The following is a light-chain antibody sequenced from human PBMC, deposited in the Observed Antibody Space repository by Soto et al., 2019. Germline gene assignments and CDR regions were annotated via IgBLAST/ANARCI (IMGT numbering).Light chain of an antibody. J-gene: IGLJ1*01. V-gene: IGLV2-11*01. Sequence: QSFLTQPRSVSGSPGQSVTISCTGTSSDVGGYNYVSWYQQHPGKAPKLMIYDVSKRPSGVPDRFSGSKSGNTASLTISGLQAEDEADYYCCSYAGSYTFGVFGTGTKVTVL. CDR1: SSDVGGYNY. CDR3: CSYAGSYTFGV. CDR2: DVS.